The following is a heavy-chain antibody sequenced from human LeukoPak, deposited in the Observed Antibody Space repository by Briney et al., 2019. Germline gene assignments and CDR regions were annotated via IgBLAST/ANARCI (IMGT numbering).Heavy chain of an antibody. CDR2: INHSGST. CDR3: ARGPSSSWYVWNWFDP. V-gene: IGHV4-34*01. J-gene: IGHJ5*02. Sequence: NPSETLSLTCAVYGGSFSGYYWSWIRQPPGKGLEWIGEINHSGSTSYNPSLKSRVTISVDTSKNQFSLKLSSVTAADTAVYYCARGPSSSWYVWNWFDPWGQGTLVTVSS. D-gene: IGHD6-13*01. CDR1: GGSFSGYY.